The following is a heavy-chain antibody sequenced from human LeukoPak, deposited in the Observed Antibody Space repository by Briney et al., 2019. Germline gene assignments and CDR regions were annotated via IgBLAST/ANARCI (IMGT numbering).Heavy chain of an antibody. J-gene: IGHJ4*02. V-gene: IGHV4-59*12. CDR2: IYYSGST. D-gene: IGHD3-22*01. Sequence: PSETLSLTCTVSGGSISTYYGNWIRQAPGKGLEWIGYIYYSGSTYYNPSLKSRVTISVDTSKNQFSLKLSSVTAADTAVYYCARGGRDSSGEPDLQFDYWGQGTLVTVSS. CDR1: GGSISTYY. CDR3: ARGGRDSSGEPDLQFDY.